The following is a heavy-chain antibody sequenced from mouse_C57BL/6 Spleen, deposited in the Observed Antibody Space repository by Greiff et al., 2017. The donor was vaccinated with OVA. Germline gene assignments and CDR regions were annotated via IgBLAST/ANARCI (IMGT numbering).Heavy chain of an antibody. CDR1: GFTFSSYA. V-gene: IGHV5-4*01. D-gene: IGHD3-3*01. CDR3: ARDRRGHFDY. Sequence: EEKRVESGGGLVKPGGSLKLSCAASGFTFSSYAMSWVRQTPEKRLEWVATISDGGSYTYYPDNVKGRFTISRDNAKNNLYLQMSHLKSEDTAMYYCARDRRGHFDYWGQGTTLTVSS. J-gene: IGHJ2*01. CDR2: ISDGGSYT.